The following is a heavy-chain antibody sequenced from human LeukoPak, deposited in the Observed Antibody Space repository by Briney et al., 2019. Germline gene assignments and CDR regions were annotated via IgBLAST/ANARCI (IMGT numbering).Heavy chain of an antibody. CDR3: ARTTYYYDSSGYFDY. CDR2: IYSGGST. CDR1: GFTVSSNY. Sequence: GGSLRLSCAASGFTVSSNYMSWVRQAPGKGLEWVSVIYSGGSTYYADSVKGRFTISRDNSKNTLYLQMNSLRAEDTAVYYCARTTYYYDSSGYFDYWGQGALVTVSS. V-gene: IGHV3-53*01. J-gene: IGHJ4*02. D-gene: IGHD3-22*01.